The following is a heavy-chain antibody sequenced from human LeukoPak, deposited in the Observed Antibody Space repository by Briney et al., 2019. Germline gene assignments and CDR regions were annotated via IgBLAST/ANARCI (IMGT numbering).Heavy chain of an antibody. CDR3: ARSRRDIVVRFDY. D-gene: IGHD2-2*01. V-gene: IGHV1-2*02. Sequence: ASXXXSCKASGYTFTGYYMHWVGQAPGQGREWIGLINPNTGGTNYAQKFQGMVTITRDTSISTAYMDLSRLRSDDTSVYYCARSRRDIVVRFDYWGQGTLVTVSS. CDR2: INPNTGGT. J-gene: IGHJ4*02. CDR1: GYTFTGYY.